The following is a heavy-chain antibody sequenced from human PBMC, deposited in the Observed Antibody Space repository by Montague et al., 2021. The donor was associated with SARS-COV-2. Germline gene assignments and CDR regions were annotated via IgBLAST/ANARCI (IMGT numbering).Heavy chain of an antibody. V-gene: IGHV4-39*02. CDR1: GGSISSNNYY. CDR3: ARRGRKLLPVATTIGCFYI. Sequence: SETLSLTCTVSGGSISSNNYYWDWIRQPPGKGLEWIGSIYDSGSTYYNPSLKSRVTISVDTSKNHFSLKLNSVTAADTAVYYCARRGRKLLPVATTIGCFYIWGQGTTATVSS. CDR2: IYDSGST. D-gene: IGHD5-12*01. J-gene: IGHJ3*02.